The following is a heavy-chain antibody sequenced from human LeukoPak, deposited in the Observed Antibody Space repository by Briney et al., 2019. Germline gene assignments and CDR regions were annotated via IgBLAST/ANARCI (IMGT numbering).Heavy chain of an antibody. J-gene: IGHJ6*02. D-gene: IGHD5-12*01. CDR2: IYTSGST. V-gene: IGHV4-4*07. CDR1: GGSINSYY. CDR3: ARTPSMVATEYGAPIYYYGMDV. Sequence: SETLSHTCTVSGGSINSYYWSWIRQPAGKGLEWIGRIYTSGSTNYNPSLKSRVTMSVDTSKNQFSLKLSSVTAADTAVYYCARTPSMVATEYGAPIYYYGMDVWGQGTTVPVSS.